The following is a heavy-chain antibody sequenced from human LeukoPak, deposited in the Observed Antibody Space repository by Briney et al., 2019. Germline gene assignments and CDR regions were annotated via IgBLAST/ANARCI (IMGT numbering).Heavy chain of an antibody. V-gene: IGHV3-13*01. CDR3: AKGGIQVSGIDEFDY. J-gene: IGHJ4*02. D-gene: IGHD6-19*01. Sequence: GSLRLSCAASGFTFIYYDMHWVRQVIGKGLEWVSAIGIRGDTHYSGSVKGRFTISRENAESSLYLQMNSLRAEDTAVYYCAKGGIQVSGIDEFDYWGQGTLVTVSS. CDR1: GFTFIYYD. CDR2: IGIRGDT.